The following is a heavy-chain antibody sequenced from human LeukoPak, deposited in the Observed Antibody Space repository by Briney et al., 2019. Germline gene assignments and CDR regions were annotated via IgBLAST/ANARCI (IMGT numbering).Heavy chain of an antibody. CDR1: GFSFSNSG. CDR2: ISISGDTT. CDR3: TRGVGFSWFDP. J-gene: IGHJ5*02. D-gene: IGHD1-26*01. Sequence: PGGSLRLSCAASGFSFSNSGMNWVRQAPGKGLEWVSYISISGDTTYYADSLKGRFDISRDNAKNSLYLQMNSLRAEDTAVYYCTRGVGFSWFDPWGQGTLVTVSS. V-gene: IGHV3-48*04.